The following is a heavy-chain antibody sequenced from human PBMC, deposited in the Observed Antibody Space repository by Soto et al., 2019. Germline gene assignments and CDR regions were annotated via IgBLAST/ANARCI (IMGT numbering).Heavy chain of an antibody. D-gene: IGHD6-19*01. J-gene: IGHJ4*02. Sequence: EVQLVESGGGLVKPGGSLRLSCAASGFTFSNVWMNWVRQAPGKGLEWVGRIKSKTDGGTTDYDAPVKGRFTISRDDSKNTLYLQMNRLTNEDTAVYYCTPLAMKYSSGWYEFSDWGQGTLVTVSS. CDR2: IKSKTDGGTT. CDR1: GFTFSNVW. CDR3: TPLAMKYSSGWYEFSD. V-gene: IGHV3-15*07.